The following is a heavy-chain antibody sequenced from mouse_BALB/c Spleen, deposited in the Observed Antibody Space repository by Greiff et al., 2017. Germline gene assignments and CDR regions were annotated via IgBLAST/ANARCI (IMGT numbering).Heavy chain of an antibody. V-gene: IGHV14-1*02. J-gene: IGHJ3*01. D-gene: IGHD3-3*01. Sequence: VQLQQSGAELVRPGASVKLSCKASGFNIKDYYMHWVKQRPEQGLVWIGWIGPENGNTIYDPKFQGKASITADTSSNPAYLQLSRLTSEDTAVYYWGSGDGFAYWGEGTLVTVSA. CDR3: GSGDGFAY. CDR1: GFNIKDYY. CDR2: IGPENGNT.